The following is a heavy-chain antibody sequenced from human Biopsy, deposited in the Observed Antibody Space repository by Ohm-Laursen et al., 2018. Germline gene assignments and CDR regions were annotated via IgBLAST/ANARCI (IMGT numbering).Heavy chain of an antibody. J-gene: IGHJ6*02. Sequence: SETLSLTCTVSGGSIRSDYWSWIRQTPGTGLEWIGYIYYSGSTNYNPSLKSRVTISVDTSTNQFSLRLNSVTAADTAVYYCARATNSTGWPYYYFYGMDVWGQGTTVTVSS. CDR2: IYYSGST. CDR3: ARATNSTGWPYYYFYGMDV. CDR1: GGSIRSDY. D-gene: IGHD2/OR15-2a*01. V-gene: IGHV4-59*01.